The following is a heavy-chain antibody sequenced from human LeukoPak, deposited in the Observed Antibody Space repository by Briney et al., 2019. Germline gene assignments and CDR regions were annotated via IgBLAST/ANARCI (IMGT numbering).Heavy chain of an antibody. CDR3: AKNRDGYNYVGDY. D-gene: IGHD5-24*01. V-gene: IGHV1-2*02. Sequence: GASVKVSCKASGYTFSGFYIHWVRQAPGQGLEWMGWINPNSGVTNYAQKLQGRVTITRDTSIDTAYMQLSRLRSDDTAVYYCAKNRDGYNYVGDYWGQGTLVTVSS. CDR1: GYTFSGFY. CDR2: INPNSGVT. J-gene: IGHJ4*02.